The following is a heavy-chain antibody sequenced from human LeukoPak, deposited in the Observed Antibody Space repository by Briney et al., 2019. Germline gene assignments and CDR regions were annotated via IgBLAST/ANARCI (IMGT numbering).Heavy chain of an antibody. CDR3: AREELGYCNSASCRDWFDP. V-gene: IGHV1-2*02. CDR1: GYTFTSYY. D-gene: IGHD2-2*01. Sequence: ASVKVSCKASGYTFTSYYIHWVRQAPGQGLEWMGWINPNSGATDYAQKFQGRVTMTRDTSINTAYMELSRLTSDDTAVYYCAREELGYCNSASCRDWFDPWGQGTLVTVSS. J-gene: IGHJ5*02. CDR2: INPNSGAT.